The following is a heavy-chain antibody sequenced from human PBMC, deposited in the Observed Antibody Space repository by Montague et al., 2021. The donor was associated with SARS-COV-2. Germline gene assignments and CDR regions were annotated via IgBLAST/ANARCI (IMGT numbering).Heavy chain of an antibody. CDR1: GGSFSGYY. V-gene: IGHV4-34*01. J-gene: IGHJ4*02. D-gene: IGHD3-22*01. CDR3: ARVAGGYYHDSSAYFDY. CDR2: INQSGST. Sequence: SETLSLTCAVYGGSFSGYYWSWIRQPPGKGLEWIGEINQSGSTNYNPSPKSRVTLSVDTSTKQFSLKLSSLTAADTAVYYCARVAGGYYHDSSAYFDYWGQGSLVTVSS.